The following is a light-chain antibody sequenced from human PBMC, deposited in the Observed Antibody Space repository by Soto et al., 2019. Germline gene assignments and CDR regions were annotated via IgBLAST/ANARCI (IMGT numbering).Light chain of an antibody. CDR1: QSITNY. Sequence: DIQMTQSPSSLSASVGDRVTITCRASQSITNYLNWYQQKPGKAPKLLMYAISTLQSGVPSRFGGSGSGTEFTLTISSLQLDDFATYYCQQSYSTPYTFGQGTKVDIK. V-gene: IGKV1-39*01. CDR3: QQSYSTPYT. CDR2: AIS. J-gene: IGKJ2*01.